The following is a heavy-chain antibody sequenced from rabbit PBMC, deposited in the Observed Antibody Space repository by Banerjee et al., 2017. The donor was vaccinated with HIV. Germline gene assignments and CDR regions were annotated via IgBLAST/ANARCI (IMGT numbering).Heavy chain of an antibody. CDR2: IAAGDGTT. CDR1: GFSFSSSYW. Sequence: QEQLEESGGDLVKPEGSLTLTCTASGFSFSSSYWICWVRQAPGKGLEWIACIAAGDGTTYYASWVNGRFTISKTSSTTVTLQTTSLTAADTATYFCARWDPNSVGDGYAFHLWGPGTLVTVS. CDR3: ARWDPNSVGDGYAFHL. V-gene: IGHV1S45*01. J-gene: IGHJ4*01. D-gene: IGHD6-1*01.